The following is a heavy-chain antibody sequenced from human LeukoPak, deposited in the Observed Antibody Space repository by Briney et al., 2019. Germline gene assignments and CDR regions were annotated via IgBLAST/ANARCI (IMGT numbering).Heavy chain of an antibody. CDR2: IIPIFGTA. J-gene: IGHJ5*02. CDR1: GGTFSSYA. V-gene: IGHV1-69*05. CDR3: ARDGYSSSRTWFDP. D-gene: IGHD6-13*01. Sequence: GASVKVSCKASGGTFSSYAISWVRQAPGQGLEWMGGIIPIFGTANYAQKLQGRVTITTDESTSTAYMELSSLRSEDTAVYYCARDGYSSSRTWFDPWGQGTLVTVSS.